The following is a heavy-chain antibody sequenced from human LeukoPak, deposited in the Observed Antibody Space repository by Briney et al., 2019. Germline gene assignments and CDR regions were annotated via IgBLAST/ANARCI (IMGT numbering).Heavy chain of an antibody. CDR3: ARGLQLLWFGEFYV. V-gene: IGHV3-11*01. J-gene: IGHJ6*02. D-gene: IGHD3-10*01. Sequence: GGSLRLSCAASGFTFSDYYISWIRQAPGKGLEWVSYISSSGSTIYYADSVKGRFTISRDNAKNSLYLQMNSLRAEDTAVYYCARGLQLLWFGEFYVWGQGTTVTVSS. CDR1: GFTFSDYY. CDR2: ISSSGSTI.